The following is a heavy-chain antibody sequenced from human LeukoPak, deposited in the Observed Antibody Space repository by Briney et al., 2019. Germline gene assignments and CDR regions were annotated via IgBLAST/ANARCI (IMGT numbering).Heavy chain of an antibody. D-gene: IGHD3-9*01. Sequence: KPSETLSLTYTVSGHSISSSSYYWGWIRQPPAKGLEWIGSIYYSGSTYYNPSLKSRVTISVDTSKNQFSLKLSSVTAADTAVYYCARRYFDWYAFDIWGQGTMVTVYS. CDR3: ARRYFDWYAFDI. V-gene: IGHV4-39*01. CDR1: GHSISSSSYY. CDR2: IYYSGST. J-gene: IGHJ3*02.